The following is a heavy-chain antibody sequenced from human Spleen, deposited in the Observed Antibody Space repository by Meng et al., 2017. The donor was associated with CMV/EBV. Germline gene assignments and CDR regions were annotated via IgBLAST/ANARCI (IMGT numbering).Heavy chain of an antibody. CDR2: IYYTGDI. Sequence: VSGGSISLGGYYWGWVRQFPGRGLESIGRIYYTGDIFYNPSLKGRLTIAPDTSKNQWSLSLKFMTVADAAVYYCVRIRVGHSSPIDFWGRGTLVTVSS. CDR3: VRIRVGHSSPIDF. J-gene: IGHJ4*01. D-gene: IGHD1-26*01. V-gene: IGHV4-31*02. CDR1: GGSISLGGYY.